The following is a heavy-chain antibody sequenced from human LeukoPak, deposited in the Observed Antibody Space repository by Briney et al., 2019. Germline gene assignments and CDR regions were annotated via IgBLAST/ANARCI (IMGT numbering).Heavy chain of an antibody. J-gene: IGHJ5*02. V-gene: IGHV4-38-2*02. CDR2: IYYSGLI. D-gene: IGHD6-6*01. CDR1: GYSISSGYY. Sequence: PSETLSLTCTVSGYSISSGYYWGWIRQPPGKGLEWIANIYYSGLIYYNPSLKSRITISIDTSKNQFSLKLSSVTAADTAVYYCARLATLSTVAARGRTWFDAWGQGTLVTVSS. CDR3: ARLATLSTVAARGRTWFDA.